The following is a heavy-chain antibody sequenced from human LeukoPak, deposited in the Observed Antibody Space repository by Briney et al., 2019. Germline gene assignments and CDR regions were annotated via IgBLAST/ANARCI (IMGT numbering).Heavy chain of an antibody. D-gene: IGHD3-22*01. CDR2: IGSSGSFT. V-gene: IGHV3-11*06. J-gene: IGHJ4*02. CDR1: GFTFSDYY. Sequence: KAGGSLRLSCAASGFTFSDYYMSWIRQAPGKGLGWVSYIGSSGSFTNYADSVKGRFTISRDNTKNSLYLQMNSLRPEDTAVYYCARLGSGYTFDNWGQGTLVTVSS. CDR3: ARLGSGYTFDN.